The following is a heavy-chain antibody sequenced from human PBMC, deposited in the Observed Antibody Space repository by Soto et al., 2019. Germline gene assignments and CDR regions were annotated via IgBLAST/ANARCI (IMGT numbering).Heavy chain of an antibody. V-gene: IGHV3-23*01. CDR1: GFTFSSYA. Sequence: GGSLRLSCAASGFTFSSYAMSWIRQAPGKGLEWVSAITGSGGSTYYADSVKGRFTISRDNSKNTLYLQMNSLRAEDTAVYYCAKSNNYYDYYYMDVWGKGTTVTVSS. CDR2: ITGSGGST. CDR3: AKSNNYYDYYYMDV. J-gene: IGHJ6*03.